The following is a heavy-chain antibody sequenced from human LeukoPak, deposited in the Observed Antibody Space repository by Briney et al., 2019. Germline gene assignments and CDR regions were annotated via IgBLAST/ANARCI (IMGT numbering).Heavy chain of an antibody. J-gene: IGHJ4*02. CDR1: GGSISSYY. CDR2: IYYSGST. CDR3: ASLSSYRSGCYYFDS. D-gene: IGHD6-19*01. V-gene: IGHV4-59*01. Sequence: SETLSLTCTVSGGSISSYYWSWIRQPPGKGLEWIGYIYYSGSTNYNPSLKSRVTISKDTSKNQFSLKLSSVTAADTAVYYCASLSSYRSGCYYFDSWGQGTLVTVSS.